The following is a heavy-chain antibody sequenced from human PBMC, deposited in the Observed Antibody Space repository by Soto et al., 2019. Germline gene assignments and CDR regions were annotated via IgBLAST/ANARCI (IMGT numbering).Heavy chain of an antibody. CDR2: IIPNFGTA. V-gene: IGHV1-69*01. CDR1: GGTFSSYA. D-gene: IGHD5-18*01. CDR3: ARRHGYSYFDQ. Sequence: VQLVQSGAEVKKPGSSVKVSCKTSGGTFSSYAISWVRQAPGQGLEWMGGIIPNFGTAYYAQKFQGRVTITAHESTSTAYMELSNLRSEDTAVYYCARRHGYSYFDQWGQGTLVTVSS. J-gene: IGHJ4*02.